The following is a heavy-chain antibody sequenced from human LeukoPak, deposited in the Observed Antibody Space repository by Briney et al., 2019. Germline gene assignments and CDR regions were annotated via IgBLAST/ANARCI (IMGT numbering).Heavy chain of an antibody. CDR1: SYSISSGYY. J-gene: IGHJ5*02. Sequence: KPSETLSLTCAVSSYSISSGYYWGWIRQPPGKGLEWIGSIYHSGSTYYNPSLKSRVTISVDTSKNQFSLKLSSVTAADTAVYYCARRLQHNWFDPWGQGTLVTVSS. CDR2: IYHSGST. D-gene: IGHD5-24*01. CDR3: ARRLQHNWFDP. V-gene: IGHV4-38-2*01.